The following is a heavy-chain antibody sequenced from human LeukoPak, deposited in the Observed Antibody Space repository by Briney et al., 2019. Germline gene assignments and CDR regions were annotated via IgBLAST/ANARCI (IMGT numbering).Heavy chain of an antibody. V-gene: IGHV3-23*01. CDR1: GFTFSNYA. D-gene: IGHD2-15*01. J-gene: IGHJ4*02. Sequence: PGGSLRLPCAASGFTFSNYAMSWVRQAPGKGLEWVSGISGSGSGTYYADSVKGRFTISRDNSKNTLSLQMNSLRAEDTAVYYCAKGVVVVAATPFDSWGQGTLVTVSS. CDR3: AKGVVVVAATPFDS. CDR2: ISGSGSGT.